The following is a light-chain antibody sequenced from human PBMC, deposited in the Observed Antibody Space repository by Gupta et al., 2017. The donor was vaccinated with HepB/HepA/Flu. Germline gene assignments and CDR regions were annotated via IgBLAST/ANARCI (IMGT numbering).Light chain of an antibody. J-gene: IGKJ1*01. CDR2: AAS. CDR1: QSISSY. Sequence: DIKMTQSPSSLSASVGDRVTITCRASQSISSYLNWYQQKPGKAPKLLIYAASSLQSGVPSRFSGSGSWTDFTLTISSLQPEDFATYYCQQSYSTPPWTFGQGTKVEIK. V-gene: IGKV1-39*01. CDR3: QQSYSTPPWT.